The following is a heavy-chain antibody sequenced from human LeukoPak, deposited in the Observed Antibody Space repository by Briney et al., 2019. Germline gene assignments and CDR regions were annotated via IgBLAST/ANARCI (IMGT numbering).Heavy chain of an antibody. CDR2: ISYDGSNK. J-gene: IGHJ4*02. CDR1: GFTFSSYA. CDR3: AKDFIAMSDWEPLGY. Sequence: PGGSLRLSCAASGFTFSSYAMHWVRQAPGKGLEGVAVISYDGSNKFYADSVKGRFTISRDNSKNTLYLQMNSLRDEDTAVYYCAKDFIAMSDWEPLGYWGQGILVTVSS. V-gene: IGHV3-30-3*01. D-gene: IGHD1-26*01.